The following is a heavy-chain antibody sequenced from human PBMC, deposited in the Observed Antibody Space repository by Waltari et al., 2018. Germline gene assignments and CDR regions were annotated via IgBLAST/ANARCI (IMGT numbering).Heavy chain of an antibody. D-gene: IGHD1-26*01. V-gene: IGHV4-59*01. Sequence: QVQLQESGPGLVKPSETLSLTCTVSGGSISSYYWCWIRQPPGNGLEWIGYIYYSGSTNCNPTLESRVTISVYTSKNQLSLKLTSVTAADTAVYYCARGRGVGYWGQGTLVTVSS. CDR1: GGSISSYY. CDR2: IYYSGST. CDR3: ARGRGVGY. J-gene: IGHJ4*02.